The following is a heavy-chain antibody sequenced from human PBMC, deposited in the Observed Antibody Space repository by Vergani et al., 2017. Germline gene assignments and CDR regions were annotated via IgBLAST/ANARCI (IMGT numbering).Heavy chain of an antibody. CDR3: ATSSSDGSGWYGSSNYAVDV. CDR2: IYPGDSDS. D-gene: IGHD6-19*01. CDR1: GYSFSSYW. Sequence: EMQLVQSGAEVKKPGESLKISCKGFGYSFSSYWIGWVRQMPGKGLEWMGSIYPGDSDSRYSPSFEGQVTMSVDKSISTAYLQWSSLKASDTAVYYCATSSSDGSGWYGSSNYAVDVWGQGTTVTGSS. V-gene: IGHV5-51*01. J-gene: IGHJ6*02.